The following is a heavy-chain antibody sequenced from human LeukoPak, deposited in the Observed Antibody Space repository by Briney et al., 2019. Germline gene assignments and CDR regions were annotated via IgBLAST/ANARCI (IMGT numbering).Heavy chain of an antibody. J-gene: IGHJ4*02. V-gene: IGHV3-7*01. CDR3: ARDVGDL. D-gene: IGHD2-21*02. CDR2: INQGGSEK. Sequence: GGSLRLSCAASGFTVSSNFMSWVRQASGKGLEWLANINQGGSEKYYVDSVKGRFTISRDNAKNTLFLQMNSLRAEDTAVYYCARDVGDLWGQGTLVTVSS. CDR1: GFTVSSNF.